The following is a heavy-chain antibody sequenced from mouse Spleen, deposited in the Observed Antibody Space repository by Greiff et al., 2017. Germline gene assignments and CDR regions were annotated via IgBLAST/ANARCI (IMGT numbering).Heavy chain of an antibody. CDR1: GFTFSDYG. CDR2: ISSGSSTI. Sequence: EVKLVESGGGLVKPGGSLKLSCAASGFTFSDYGMHWVRQAPEKGLEWVAYISSGSSTIYYADTVKGRFTISRGNAKNTLFLQMTSLRSEDTAMYYCARRLNYGDFAWFAYWGQGTLVTVSA. D-gene: IGHD2-13*01. CDR3: ARRLNYGDFAWFAY. V-gene: IGHV5-17*01. J-gene: IGHJ3*01.